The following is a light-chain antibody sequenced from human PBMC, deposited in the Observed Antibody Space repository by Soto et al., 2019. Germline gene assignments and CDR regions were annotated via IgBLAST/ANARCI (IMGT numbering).Light chain of an antibody. J-gene: IGLJ2*01. Sequence: QSALTQPASVSGSPGQSITISCTGTSSDVGGYTYVSWYQQHPGKAPKLMIYEVSNRPSGVSNRFSGSKSGNTASLTISGRQADDEDDYYCNSYTSSSTYVVFGGGTKLTVL. CDR2: EVS. CDR3: NSYTSSSTYVV. CDR1: SSDVGGYTY. V-gene: IGLV2-14*01.